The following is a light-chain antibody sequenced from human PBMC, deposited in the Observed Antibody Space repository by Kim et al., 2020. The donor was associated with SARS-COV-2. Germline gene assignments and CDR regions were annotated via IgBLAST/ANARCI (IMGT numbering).Light chain of an antibody. V-gene: IGKV1-39*01. CDR2: AAS. Sequence: ASVGDRVTITCRASQSISSYLNWYQQNPGKAPKLLIYAASSLQSGVPSRFSGSGSGTDFTLTISSLQPEDFATYYCQQSYSTLPYTFGQGTKLEI. CDR1: QSISSY. CDR3: QQSYSTLPYT. J-gene: IGKJ2*01.